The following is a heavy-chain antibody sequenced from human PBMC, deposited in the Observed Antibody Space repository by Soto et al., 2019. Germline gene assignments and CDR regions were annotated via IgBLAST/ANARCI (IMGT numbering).Heavy chain of an antibody. J-gene: IGHJ4*02. CDR2: ISSDGSST. Sequence: EVQLVESGGGLVQPGGSLRLSCAASGFTFSSYWMHWVRQTPGKGLVWVSRISSDGSSTGYADSVKGRFTISRDNAKNTLYLQVNSLTVEDTAVYYCARAVGIAVAGKVYWGQGTLVTVSS. CDR1: GFTFSSYW. V-gene: IGHV3-74*01. CDR3: ARAVGIAVAGKVY. D-gene: IGHD6-19*01.